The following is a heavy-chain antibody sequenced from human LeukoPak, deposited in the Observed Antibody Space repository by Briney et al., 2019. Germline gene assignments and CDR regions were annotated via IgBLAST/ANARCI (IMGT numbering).Heavy chain of an antibody. V-gene: IGHV3-30*02. J-gene: IGHJ4*02. CDR3: ANPTP. CDR1: GFTFSSFG. CDR2: IRYDGSNK. Sequence: GGSLRLSCAASGFTFSSFGMHWVRQAPGKGLEWVAFIRYDGSNKYYGDSVRGRFTISRDNSKNTLYLLMTSLRADDTAVYYCANPTPWGQGTLVTVSS.